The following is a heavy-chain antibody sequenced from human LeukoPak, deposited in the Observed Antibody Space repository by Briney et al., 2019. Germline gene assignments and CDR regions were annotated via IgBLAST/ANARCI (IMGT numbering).Heavy chain of an antibody. CDR1: GGSFSGYY. J-gene: IGHJ6*03. Sequence: PSETLSLTCAVYGGSFSGYYWSWIRQPPGKGLEWIGEINHSGSTNYNPSLKSRVTISVDTSKNQFSLKLSSVTAADTAVYYCASMTTNYYYYYTDVWGKGTTVTVSS. CDR3: ASMTTNYYYYYTDV. D-gene: IGHD4-11*01. V-gene: IGHV4-34*01. CDR2: INHSGST.